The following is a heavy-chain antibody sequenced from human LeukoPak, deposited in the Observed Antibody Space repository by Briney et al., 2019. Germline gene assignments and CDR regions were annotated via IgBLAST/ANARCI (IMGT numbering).Heavy chain of an antibody. CDR3: ARDRAGVAATPGFWFDP. V-gene: IGHV4-59*01. CDR2: IYYSGST. CDR1: GGSISSYY. J-gene: IGHJ5*02. Sequence: SETLSLTCTVSGGSISSYYWSWIRQPPGKGLEWIGYIYYSGSTNYNPSLKSRLTISVDTSKNQFSLKLSSVTAADTAVYYCARDRAGVAATPGFWFDPWGQGTLVTVSS. D-gene: IGHD2-15*01.